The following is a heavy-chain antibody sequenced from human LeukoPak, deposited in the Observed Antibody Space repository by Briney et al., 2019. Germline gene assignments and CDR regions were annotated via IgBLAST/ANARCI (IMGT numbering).Heavy chain of an antibody. D-gene: IGHD2-15*01. V-gene: IGHV3-74*01. CDR3: VRDFGGEDDF. J-gene: IGHJ4*02. CDR2: MNEDGRRT. CDR1: GFTLSSSW. Sequence: PGGSRRLSCAAAGFTLSSSWMHWVRHVPGEGLVWVARMNEDGRRTDVAGSVRGRFTISRDIAKNTLFLQMNSLRVEDTAVYHCVRDFGGEDDFWGQGTLVAVSS.